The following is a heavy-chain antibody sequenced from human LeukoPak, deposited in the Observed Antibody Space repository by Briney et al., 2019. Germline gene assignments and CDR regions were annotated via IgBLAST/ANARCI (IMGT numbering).Heavy chain of an antibody. V-gene: IGHV1-69*06. Sequence: SVKVSCKASGYTFTGYYMHWVRQAPGQGLEWMGGIIPIFGTANYAQKFQGRVTITADKSTSTAYMELSSLRSEDTAVYYCARARVTTPPGPFDYWGQGTLVTVSS. J-gene: IGHJ4*02. D-gene: IGHD4-17*01. CDR2: IIPIFGTA. CDR3: ARARVTTPPGPFDY. CDR1: GYTFTGYY.